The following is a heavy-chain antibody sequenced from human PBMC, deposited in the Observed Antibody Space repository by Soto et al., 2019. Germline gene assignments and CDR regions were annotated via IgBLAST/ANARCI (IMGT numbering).Heavy chain of an antibody. J-gene: IGHJ4*02. D-gene: IGHD6-19*01. V-gene: IGHV3-30-3*01. CDR2: ISYDGSNK. Sequence: GSLRLSCAASGFTFSSYAMHWVRQAPGKGLEWVAVISYDGSNKYYADSVKGRFTISRDNSKNTLYLQMNSLRAEDTAVYYCARTYSSGFDYWGQGTLVTVSS. CDR1: GFTFSSYA. CDR3: ARTYSSGFDY.